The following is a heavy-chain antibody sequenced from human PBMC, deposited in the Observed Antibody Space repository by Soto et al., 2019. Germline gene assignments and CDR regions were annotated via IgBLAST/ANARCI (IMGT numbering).Heavy chain of an antibody. CDR2: INHSGST. D-gene: IGHD3-9*01. CDR3: ARGDYDILTGYYYYYGMDV. J-gene: IGHJ6*02. Sequence: QVQLQQWGAGLLKPSETLSLTCAVYGGSFSGYYWSWIRQPPGKGLEWIGEINHSGSTNYNPSLKSRVTISVDTSKNQFSLKLSSVTAADTAVYYCARGDYDILTGYYYYYGMDVWGQGTTVTVSS. CDR1: GGSFSGYY. V-gene: IGHV4-34*01.